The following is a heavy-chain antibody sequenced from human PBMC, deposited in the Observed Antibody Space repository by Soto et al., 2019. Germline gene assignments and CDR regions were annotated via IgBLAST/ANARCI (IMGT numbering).Heavy chain of an antibody. V-gene: IGHV3-23*01. J-gene: IGHJ4*02. CDR1: GFTFSSYA. D-gene: IGHD3-3*01. CDR2: ISGSGGST. Sequence: GGSLRLSCAASGFTFSSYAMSWVRQAPGKGLEWVSAISGSGGSTYYADSVKGRFTISRDNSKNTLYLQMNSLRAEDTAVYYCAKASVLRFLEWHFDYWGQGTLVTVSS. CDR3: AKASVLRFLEWHFDY.